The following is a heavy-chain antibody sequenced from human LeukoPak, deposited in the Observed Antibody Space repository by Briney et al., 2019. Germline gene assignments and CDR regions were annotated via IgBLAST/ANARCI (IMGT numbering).Heavy chain of an antibody. J-gene: IGHJ4*02. CDR3: ARRPAGTRTFDY. CDR2: IYGADYTT. Sequence: PGESLKISCKGSGYSFTSYWIGWVRQMPGKGLEWMGVIYGADYTTIYSPPFHGQITISADKSISTAYLQWTSLKASDTAMHYCARRPAGTRTFDYWGQGALVTVSS. V-gene: IGHV5-51*01. D-gene: IGHD1-7*01. CDR1: GYSFTSYW.